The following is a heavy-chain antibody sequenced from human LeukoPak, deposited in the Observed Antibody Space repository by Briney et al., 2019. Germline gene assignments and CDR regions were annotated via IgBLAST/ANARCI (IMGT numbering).Heavy chain of an antibody. D-gene: IGHD2-2*01. Sequence: ASVKVSCKASGYTSTGYYMHWVRQAPGQGLEWMGWINPNSGGTNYAQKFQGRVTMTRDTSISTAYLQWSSLKASDTAMYYCASGQLPIYFDYWGQGSLVTVSS. V-gene: IGHV1-2*02. CDR2: INPNSGGT. J-gene: IGHJ4*02. CDR1: GYTSTGYY. CDR3: ASGQLPIYFDY.